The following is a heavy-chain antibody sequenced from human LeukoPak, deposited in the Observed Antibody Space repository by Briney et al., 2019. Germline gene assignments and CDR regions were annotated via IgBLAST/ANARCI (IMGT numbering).Heavy chain of an antibody. J-gene: IGHJ4*02. D-gene: IGHD1-26*01. Sequence: PSETLSLTCAVYGGSFSGYYWSWIRQPPGKGLEWIGEINHSGSTNYNPSLKSRVTISVDTSKNQFSLKLSSVTAADTAVYHCARGPNSGADYWGQGTLVTVSS. CDR3: ARGPNSGADY. CDR2: INHSGST. V-gene: IGHV4-34*01. CDR1: GGSFSGYY.